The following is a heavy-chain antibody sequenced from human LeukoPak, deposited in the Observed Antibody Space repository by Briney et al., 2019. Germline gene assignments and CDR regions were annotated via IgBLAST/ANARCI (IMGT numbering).Heavy chain of an antibody. CDR3: ARAGGYSYGTIGY. J-gene: IGHJ4*02. CDR1: GYSISSGYY. D-gene: IGHD5-18*01. CDR2: IYHSGST. V-gene: IGHV4-38-2*02. Sequence: SETLSLTCTVSGYSISSGYYWGWIRQPPGKGLEWIGSIYHSGSTYYNPSLKSRVTISVDTSKNQFSLKLSSVTAADTAVYYCARAGGYSYGTIGYWGQGTLVTVSS.